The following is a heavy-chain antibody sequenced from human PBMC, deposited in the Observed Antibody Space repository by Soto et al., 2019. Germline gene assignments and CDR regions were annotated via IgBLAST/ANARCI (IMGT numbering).Heavy chain of an antibody. CDR2: ISSSGGST. D-gene: IGHD2-8*01. J-gene: IGHJ4*02. V-gene: IGHV3-23*01. CDR1: GFTFSSYA. CDR3: ASSGAYCTDGVCSNFF. Sequence: EVQLLESGGGLVQPGGSLRLSCAASGFTFSSYAMSWVRQAPGKGLEWVSGISSSGGSTYYADSVKGRFTISRDNSKNTLYLQMNSLRAEDTAVYYCASSGAYCTDGVCSNFFWGQGTLVTVSS.